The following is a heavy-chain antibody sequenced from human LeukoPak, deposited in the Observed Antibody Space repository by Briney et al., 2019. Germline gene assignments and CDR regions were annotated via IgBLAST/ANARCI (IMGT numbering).Heavy chain of an antibody. CDR2: INHSGST. CDR3: ARGHSYDF. V-gene: IGHV4-34*01. CDR1: GGSISSYY. D-gene: IGHD3-3*01. J-gene: IGHJ4*02. Sequence: SETLSLTCAVSGGSISSYYWSWIRQPPGKGLEWIGEINHSGSTNYNPSLKSRVTISVDTSKNQFSLKLSSVTAADTAVYYCARGHSYDFWGQGTLVTVSS.